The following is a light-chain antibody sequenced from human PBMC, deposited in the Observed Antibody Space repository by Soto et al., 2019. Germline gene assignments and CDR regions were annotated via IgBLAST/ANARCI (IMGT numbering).Light chain of an antibody. Sequence: DIQMTQSPSSLSASVGDRVTIPFRASQTITRNLNWYQQKPGTPPKLLIYAASSLQSGVPSRFSGSGSGTDFTLAISSLQPEDFATYYCQQSDSIPITFGQGTRLEI. CDR1: QTITRN. J-gene: IGKJ5*01. CDR2: AAS. V-gene: IGKV1-39*01. CDR3: QQSDSIPIT.